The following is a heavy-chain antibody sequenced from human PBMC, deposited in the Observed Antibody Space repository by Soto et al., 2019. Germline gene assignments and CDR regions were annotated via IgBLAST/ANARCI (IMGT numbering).Heavy chain of an antibody. CDR2: ISAYNGNT. CDR1: GYTFTSYG. J-gene: IGHJ3*02. CDR3: ARDGTYYYDSSHKAHDAFDI. D-gene: IGHD3-22*01. Sequence: GASVKVSCKASGYTFTSYGISWVRQAPGQGLEWMGWISAYNGNTNYAQKLQGRVTMTTDTSTSTAYMELRSLRSDDTAVYYCARDGTYYYDSSHKAHDAFDIWGQGTMVTVSS. V-gene: IGHV1-18*04.